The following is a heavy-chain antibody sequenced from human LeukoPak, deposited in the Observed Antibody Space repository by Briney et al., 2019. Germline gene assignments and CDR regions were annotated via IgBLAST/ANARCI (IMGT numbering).Heavy chain of an antibody. CDR2: INHSGST. D-gene: IGHD3-10*01. J-gene: IGHJ4*02. V-gene: IGHV4-34*01. CDR1: GGSFSGYY. Sequence: SETLSLTCAVYGGSFSGYYWSWIRQPPGKGLEWIGEINHSGSTKYNPSLRSRVTISVDTSKNQFSLRLSSVTAADTAMYYCARASPEGGYYPSRSPLPVDYWGQGTLVTVSS. CDR3: ARASPEGGYYPSRSPLPVDY.